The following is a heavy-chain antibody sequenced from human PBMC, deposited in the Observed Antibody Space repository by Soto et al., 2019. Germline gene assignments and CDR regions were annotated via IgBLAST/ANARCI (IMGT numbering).Heavy chain of an antibody. D-gene: IGHD4-17*01. V-gene: IGHV3-23*01. CDR1: GFTFSSYA. J-gene: IGHJ4*02. CDR3: AKGETRYDYGDYLSPESVSLYFDY. Sequence: GGSLRLSCAASGFTFSSYAMSWVRQAPGKGLEWVSAISGSGGSTYYADSVKGRFTISRDNSKNTLYLQMNSLRAEDTDVYYCAKGETRYDYGDYLSPESVSLYFDYWGQGTLVTVSS. CDR2: ISGSGGST.